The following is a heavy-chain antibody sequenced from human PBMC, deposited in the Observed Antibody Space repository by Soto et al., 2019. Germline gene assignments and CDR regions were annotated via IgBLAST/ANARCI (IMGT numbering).Heavy chain of an antibody. V-gene: IGHV1-24*01. CDR3: ATPKGSYYPYYFDY. CDR2: SDPEDGET. CDR1: GYTLTELS. J-gene: IGHJ4*02. Sequence: ASVKVSCKVSGYTLTELSMHWVRQAPGKGLEWMGGSDPEDGETIYAQKFQGRVTMTEDTSTDTAYMELSSLRSEDTAVYYCATPKGSYYPYYFDYWGQGTLVTVSS. D-gene: IGHD1-26*01.